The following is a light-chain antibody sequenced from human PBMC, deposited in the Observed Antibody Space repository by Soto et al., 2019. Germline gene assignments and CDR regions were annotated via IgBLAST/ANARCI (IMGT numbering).Light chain of an antibody. CDR1: QSVSSY. CDR2: GAS. J-gene: IGKJ3*01. V-gene: IGKV3-11*01. CDR3: QHRSTWPPFS. Sequence: EIVLTQSTATLSLSPGERATLSCRASQSVSSYLAWYQQKPGQAPRLLIYGASRRATGIPARFSGSGSGTDFTLTISSLEPEDFAVYYCQHRSTWPPFSFGPGTKVDIK.